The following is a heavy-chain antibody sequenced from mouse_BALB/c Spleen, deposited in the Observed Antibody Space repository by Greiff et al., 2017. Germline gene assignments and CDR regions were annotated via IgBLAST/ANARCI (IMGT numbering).Heavy chain of an antibody. D-gene: IGHD3-2*01. CDR2: ISSGGSYT. CDR3: AREGDSSVPAWFAY. CDR1: GFTFSSYA. Sequence: EVMLVESGGGLVKPGGSLKLSCAASGFTFSSYAMSWVRQTPEKRLEWVATISSGGSYTYYPDSVKGRFTISRDNAKNTLYLQMSSLRSEDTAMYYCAREGDSSVPAWFAYWGQGTLVTVSA. V-gene: IGHV5-9-1*01. J-gene: IGHJ3*01.